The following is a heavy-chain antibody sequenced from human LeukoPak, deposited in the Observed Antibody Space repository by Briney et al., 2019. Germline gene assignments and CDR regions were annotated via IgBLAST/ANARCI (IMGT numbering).Heavy chain of an antibody. CDR1: GFTFSSYW. CDR2: INQDGSEK. J-gene: IGHJ2*01. D-gene: IGHD4-17*01. Sequence: PGGSLRLSCAASGFTFSSYWMSWVRQAPGKGLEWVANINQDGSEKYYLDSVKGRFTISRDKSKNSLYLQMNSLRAEDTAVYYCARDRHGETGDWCFDLWGRGTLVTVSS. CDR3: ARDRHGETGDWCFDL. V-gene: IGHV3-7*01.